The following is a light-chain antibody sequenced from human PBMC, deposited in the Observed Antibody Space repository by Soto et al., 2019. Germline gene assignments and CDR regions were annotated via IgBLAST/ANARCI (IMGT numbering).Light chain of an antibody. CDR1: QFVSRR. J-gene: IGKJ1*01. V-gene: IGKV3-15*01. CDR3: EEYIHWPPGM. CDR2: DTS. Sequence: EIVVTQSPATLSASPGERVTLSCRASQFVSRRLAGYQQRPGQVPSLLIYDTSTRAPGISARFSGSGSGTEFTLTIISLQSDDFAVYYCEEYIHWPPGMFGPGTTVDIK.